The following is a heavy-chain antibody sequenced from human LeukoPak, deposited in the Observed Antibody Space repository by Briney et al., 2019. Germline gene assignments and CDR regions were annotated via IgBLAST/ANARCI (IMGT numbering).Heavy chain of an antibody. CDR3: ARRSTYYYDSSGLDP. CDR1: GGSISSYY. V-gene: IGHV4-59*01. J-gene: IGHJ5*02. CDR2: IYYSGST. D-gene: IGHD3-22*01. Sequence: PSETLSLTCTVSGGSISSYYWSWIRQPPGKGLEWIGYIYYSGSTNYNPSLKSRVTISVDTSKNQFSLKLSSVTAADTAVYYCARRSTYYYDSSGLDPWGQGTLVTVSS.